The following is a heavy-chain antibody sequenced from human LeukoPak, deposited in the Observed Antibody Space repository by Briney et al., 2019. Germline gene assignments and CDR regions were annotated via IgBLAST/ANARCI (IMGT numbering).Heavy chain of an antibody. V-gene: IGHV1-18*01. J-gene: IGHJ4*01. Sequence: ASVKVSCKASNYTFTNFGISWVRQAPGQGLEWMGWISTDNGNTKYAQNFQGRVIMATDTSTTTAYMELRSLTSDDTAIYYCARSRARGYSSGWSQGKFDFWGQGTLVSVSS. CDR2: ISTDNGNT. CDR1: NYTFTNFG. D-gene: IGHD6-13*01. CDR3: ARSRARGYSSGWSQGKFDF.